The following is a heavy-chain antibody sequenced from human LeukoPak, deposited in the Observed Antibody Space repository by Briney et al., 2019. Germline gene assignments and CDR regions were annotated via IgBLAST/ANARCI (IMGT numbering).Heavy chain of an antibody. V-gene: IGHV4-34*01. CDR3: ARHMRYSSGWSTPWDAFDI. CDR2: INHSGST. CDR1: GGSLSGYF. Sequence: SETLSLTCAVYGGSLSGYFWSWIRQPPGKGLEWIGEINHSGSTNYNPSLKSRVTISVDTSKNQFSLKLSSVTAADTAVYYCARHMRYSSGWSTPWDAFDIWGQGTMVTVSS. D-gene: IGHD6-19*01. J-gene: IGHJ3*02.